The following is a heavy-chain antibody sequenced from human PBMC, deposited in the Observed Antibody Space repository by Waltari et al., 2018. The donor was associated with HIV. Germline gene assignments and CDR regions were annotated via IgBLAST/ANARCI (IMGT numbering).Heavy chain of an antibody. CDR3: ARRGGMLSNYYFDY. V-gene: IGHV4-39*01. CDR2: ISYSGIT. D-gene: IGHD3-10*02. CDR1: GGFIGRSTDY. Sequence: QLQLQESGPGLVKPSETLSLTCAVSGGFIGRSTDYWGWIRQPPGKGLEWIGTISYSGITYYKPSLKSRVSISLDTSKNLFSLHLSSVTAADTAVYYCARRGGMLSNYYFDYWGQGTLVTVSS. J-gene: IGHJ4*02.